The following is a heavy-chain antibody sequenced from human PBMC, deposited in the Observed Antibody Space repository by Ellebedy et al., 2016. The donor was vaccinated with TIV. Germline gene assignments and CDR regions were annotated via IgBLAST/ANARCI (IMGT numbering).Heavy chain of an antibody. CDR1: GFTFSSYY. CDR2: IRGDGSYT. J-gene: IGHJ3*01. V-gene: IGHV3-74*01. D-gene: IGHD3-16*01. Sequence: PGGSLRLSCEASGFTFSSYYMHWVRQAPGMGLVWVSHIRGDGSYTNYAGSVKGRFTTFRDNSKKTMYLEMNSLRADDTATYYCAKDQVGGDGRWVFDLWGQGTMVTVSS. CDR3: AKDQVGGDGRWVFDL.